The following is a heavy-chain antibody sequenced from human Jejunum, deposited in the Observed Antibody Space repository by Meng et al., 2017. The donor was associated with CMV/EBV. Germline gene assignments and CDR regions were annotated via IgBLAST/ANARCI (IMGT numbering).Heavy chain of an antibody. CDR3: TKDQVLL. D-gene: IGHD3-10*01. CDR1: GLTFSDYG. Sequence: QEQLVGWGGGVVQPGGLLRLFCTPSGLTFSDYGMHWIRQAPGKGLEWVAFISYKGDNKYYADSVRGRFTISRDNSKNTLDLQMNSLRTEDTAVYYCTKDQVLLWGQGTLVTVSS. CDR2: ISYKGDNK. V-gene: IGHV3-30*02. J-gene: IGHJ4*02.